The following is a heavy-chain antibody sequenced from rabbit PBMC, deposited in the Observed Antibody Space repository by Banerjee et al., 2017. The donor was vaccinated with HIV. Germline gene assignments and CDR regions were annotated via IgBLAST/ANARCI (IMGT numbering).Heavy chain of an antibody. V-gene: IGHV1S40*01. J-gene: IGHJ4*01. CDR1: GFSFSNSA. Sequence: SLTLTCTASGFSFSNSAICWVRQAPGKRLEWIACINTSSGNTVYASWAKGRFTISKTSSTTVTLQMTSLTAADTATYFCARDLAGVIGWNFNLWGPGTLVTVS. CDR3: ARDLAGVIGWNFNL. CDR2: INTSSGNT. D-gene: IGHD4-1*01.